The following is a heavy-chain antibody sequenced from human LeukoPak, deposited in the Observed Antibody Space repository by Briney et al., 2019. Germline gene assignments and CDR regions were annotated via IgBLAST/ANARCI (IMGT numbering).Heavy chain of an antibody. J-gene: IGHJ6*04. CDR3: ARGAVLRYFDWLLGASSMDV. D-gene: IGHD3-9*01. CDR2: IYSGGST. Sequence: GGSLRLSCAASGFTVSSNYMSWVRQAPGKGLEWVSVIYSGGSTYYADSVKGRFTISRDNSKNTLYLQMNSPRAEDTAVYYCARGAVLRYFDWLLGASSMDVWGKGTTVTVSS. CDR1: GFTVSSNY. V-gene: IGHV3-53*01.